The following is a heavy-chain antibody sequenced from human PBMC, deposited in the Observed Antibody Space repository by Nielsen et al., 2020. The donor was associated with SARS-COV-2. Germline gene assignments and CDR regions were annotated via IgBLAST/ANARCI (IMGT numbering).Heavy chain of an antibody. D-gene: IGHD3-10*01. CDR2: ISSSSSYT. J-gene: IGHJ4*02. CDR1: GFTFSDYY. Sequence: GESLKISCAASGFTFSDYYMSWIRQAPGKGLEWVSYISSSSSYTNYADSVKGRFTISRDNAKNSLYLQMNSLRAEDTAVYYCARESGVGELLGVSFDYWGQGTLVTVSS. CDR3: ARESGVGELLGVSFDY. V-gene: IGHV3-11*05.